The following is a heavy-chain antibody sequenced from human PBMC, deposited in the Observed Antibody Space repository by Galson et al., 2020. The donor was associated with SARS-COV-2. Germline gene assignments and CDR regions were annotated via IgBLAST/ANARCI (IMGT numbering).Heavy chain of an antibody. D-gene: IGHD1-26*01. CDR1: GFTFSFYA. Sequence: GESLKTSCVASGFTFSFYAIHWVRQAPGKGLEWVAVISYEGANKYYADSVKGRFTISRDNSRNTLYLQMNSLRAEDTAVYYCARDSDTGSYGLGDYWGQGTLVTVSP. V-gene: IGHV3-30*01. CDR3: ARDSDTGSYGLGDY. CDR2: ISYEGANK. J-gene: IGHJ4*02.